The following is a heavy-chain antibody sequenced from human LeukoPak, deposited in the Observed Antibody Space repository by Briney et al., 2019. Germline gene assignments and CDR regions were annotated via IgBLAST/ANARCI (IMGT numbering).Heavy chain of an antibody. CDR2: IYYSGST. V-gene: IGHV4-39*01. CDR3: ATAQAGYFDY. Sequence: SETLSLTCTVSGGSISSSSYYWGWIRQPPGKGLEWIGSIYYSGSTYYNPSLKSRVTISVDTSKNQFSLKLSSVTAADTAVYYCATAQAGYFDYWGQGTLGTVSS. J-gene: IGHJ4*02. CDR1: GGSISSSSYY.